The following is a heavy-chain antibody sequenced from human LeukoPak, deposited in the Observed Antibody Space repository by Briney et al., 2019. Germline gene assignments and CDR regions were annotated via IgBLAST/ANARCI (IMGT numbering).Heavy chain of an antibody. J-gene: IGHJ4*02. CDR1: GFIFSSYS. V-gene: IGHV3-21*01. CDR3: ARDGGDCGGDSCYVDY. D-gene: IGHD2-21*01. CDR2: ISSSRSYI. Sequence: PGGSLRLSCAASGFIFSSYSMNWVRQAPGKGLEWVSYISSSRSYIYYADSVKGRFTISRDNAKNSLYLQMNSLRAEDTAVYYCARDGGDCGGDSCYVDYWGQGTLVTVSS.